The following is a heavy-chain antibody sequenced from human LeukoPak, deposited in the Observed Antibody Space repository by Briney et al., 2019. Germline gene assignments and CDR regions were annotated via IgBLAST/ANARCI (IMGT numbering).Heavy chain of an antibody. CDR2: IKEDGSEK. CDR3: VRTRSRFDY. V-gene: IGHV3-7*01. J-gene: IGHJ4*02. CDR1: GFTFSSSW. Sequence: PGGSLRLSCAASGFTFSSSWMTWVRQAPGKGLEWVANIKEDGSEKNYVDVVRRRFTFSRDTAKNSLYLKMNSRSAEDTAMYYCVRTRSRFDYWGQGALVTVSS.